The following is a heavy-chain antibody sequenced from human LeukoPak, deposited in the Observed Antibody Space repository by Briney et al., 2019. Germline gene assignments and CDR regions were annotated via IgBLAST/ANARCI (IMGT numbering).Heavy chain of an antibody. CDR2: ISGSGGST. V-gene: IGHV3-23*01. D-gene: IGHD3-22*01. CDR3: VITVNLIDY. CDR1: GFTFSSYG. J-gene: IGHJ4*02. Sequence: GGSLRLSCAASGFTFSSYGMSWVRQAPGKGLEWVSAISGSGGSTYYADFVKGRFTISRDNSKKTLYLQMNSLRAEDTAVYYSVITVNLIDYWGQGTLVTVSS.